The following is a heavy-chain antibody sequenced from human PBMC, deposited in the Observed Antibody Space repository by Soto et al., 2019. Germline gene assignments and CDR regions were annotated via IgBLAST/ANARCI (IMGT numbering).Heavy chain of an antibody. CDR1: GFTFSSYS. CDR3: ARGSSSSDY. Sequence: EVQLVESGGGLVKPGGSLRLSCAASGFTFSSYSMYWVRQAPGKGLEWVSSISSSSSYIYYADSVKGRFTISRDNAKNSLYLQMNSLRAEDTVVYYCARGSSSSDYWGKGTLVTVSS. CDR2: ISSSSSYI. V-gene: IGHV3-21*01. D-gene: IGHD6-6*01. J-gene: IGHJ4*02.